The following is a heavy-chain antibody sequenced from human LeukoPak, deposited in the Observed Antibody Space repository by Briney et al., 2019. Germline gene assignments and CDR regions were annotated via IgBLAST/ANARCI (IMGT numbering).Heavy chain of an antibody. V-gene: IGHV3-48*03. CDR1: GFTFSSYE. J-gene: IGHJ4*02. CDR2: ISSSGSTI. D-gene: IGHD1-26*01. Sequence: PGGSLRLSCAASGFTFSSYEMNWVRQAPGKGLEWVSYISSSGSTIYYADSVKGRFTISRDNAKNSLYLQMNSLRAEDTAVYYCARDIGIVGATGFDYWGQGTLVTVSS. CDR3: ARDIGIVGATGFDY.